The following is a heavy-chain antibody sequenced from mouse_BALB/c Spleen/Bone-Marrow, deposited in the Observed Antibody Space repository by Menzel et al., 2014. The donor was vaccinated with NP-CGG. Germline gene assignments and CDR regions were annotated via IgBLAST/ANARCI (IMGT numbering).Heavy chain of an antibody. CDR2: ISSGGSST. V-gene: IGHV5-6*02. D-gene: IGHD3-2*02. J-gene: IGHJ2*01. CDR3: TRRPLQANSYFDC. Sequence: DVMLVESGGDLVKPGGSLKLSCVASGFTFSSYGMSWVRQTPDKRLEWVATISSGGSSTYYPASVKGRFTISRDNAKSTRYLQMSSLNSEDTAMYYCTRRPLQANSYFDCWGQGTTLTVSS. CDR1: GFTFSSYG.